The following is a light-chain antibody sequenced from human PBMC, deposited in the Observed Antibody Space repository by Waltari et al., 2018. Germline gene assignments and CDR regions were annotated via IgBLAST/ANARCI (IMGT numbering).Light chain of an antibody. CDR3: HQYVGSPWT. CDR2: GAS. CDR1: QPIASNY. Sequence: ETMLTQSPGTLSLAPGQRATPSCRASQPIASNYLAWYQEKPGQAPRVLIYGASTRASGIPDRFTGSGSGTDFTLTINKLEPEDFAVYYCHQYVGSPWTFGQGTKVEIK. V-gene: IGKV3-20*01. J-gene: IGKJ1*01.